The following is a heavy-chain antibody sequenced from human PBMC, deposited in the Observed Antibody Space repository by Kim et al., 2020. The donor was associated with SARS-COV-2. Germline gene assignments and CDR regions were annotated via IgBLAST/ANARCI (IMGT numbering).Heavy chain of an antibody. V-gene: IGHV4-59*01. J-gene: IGHJ3*02. D-gene: IGHD3-16*01. CDR3: ARSVYYDYVWGSPGAFYI. Sequence: KSRVTISVETSKNQFSLKLSSVTAADTAVYYCARSVYYDYVWGSPGAFYIWGQGTMVTVSS.